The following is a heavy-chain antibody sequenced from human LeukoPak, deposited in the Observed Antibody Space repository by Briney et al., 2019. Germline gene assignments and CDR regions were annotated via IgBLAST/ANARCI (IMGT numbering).Heavy chain of an antibody. J-gene: IGHJ6*04. CDR2: IKSKTDGGTT. CDR1: GFTFSDYY. V-gene: IGHV3-15*01. Sequence: GGSLRLSCAASGFTFSDYYMSWIRQAPGKGLEWVGRIKSKTDGGTTDYAAPVKGGFTISRDDSKNTLYLQMNSLKTEDTAVYYCTTGSDCSGGSCYLYYYYYGMDVWGKGTTVTVSS. D-gene: IGHD2-15*01. CDR3: TTGSDCSGGSCYLYYYYYGMDV.